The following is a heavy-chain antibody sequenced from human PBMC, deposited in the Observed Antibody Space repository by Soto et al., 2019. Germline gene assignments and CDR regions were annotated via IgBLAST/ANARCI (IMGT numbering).Heavy chain of an antibody. V-gene: IGHV4-31*03. CDR3: ARLRITYYYGPGLFDY. CDR1: GGSISSGGYY. CDR2: IYYSGST. J-gene: IGHJ4*02. Sequence: PSETLSLTCTVSGGSISSGGYYWSWIRQHPGKGLEWIGYIYYSGSTYYNPSLKSRVTISVDTSKNQFSLKLSSVTAADTAVYNCARLRITYYYGPGLFDYWGQGTLVTVSS. D-gene: IGHD3-10*01.